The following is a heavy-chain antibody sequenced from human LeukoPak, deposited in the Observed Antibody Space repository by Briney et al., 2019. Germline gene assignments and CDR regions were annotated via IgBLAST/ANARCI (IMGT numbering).Heavy chain of an antibody. CDR1: GFTFSSYS. Sequence: GRSQRLSCAASGFTFSSYSMNWVRQAPGKGLEWVSSISSSSSYIYYADSVKGRFTISRDNAKNSLYLQMNSLRAEDTAVYYCASLDCGGDCSGDYWGQGTLVTVSS. D-gene: IGHD2-21*02. CDR2: ISSSSSYI. CDR3: ASLDCGGDCSGDY. J-gene: IGHJ4*02. V-gene: IGHV3-21*01.